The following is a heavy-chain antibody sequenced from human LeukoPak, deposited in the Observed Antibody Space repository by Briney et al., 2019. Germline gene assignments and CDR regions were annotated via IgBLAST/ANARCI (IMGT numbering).Heavy chain of an antibody. Sequence: SVKVSCKASRGTFSNYAISWVRQAPGQGLEWMGGIIPIFGTANYAQKFQGRVTITADKSTSTAYMELSSLRSEDTAVYYCAAVMVRGVIRNPFWGQGTLVTVSS. CDR2: IIPIFGTA. CDR1: RGTFSNYA. D-gene: IGHD3-10*01. V-gene: IGHV1-69*06. J-gene: IGHJ4*02. CDR3: AAVMVRGVIRNPF.